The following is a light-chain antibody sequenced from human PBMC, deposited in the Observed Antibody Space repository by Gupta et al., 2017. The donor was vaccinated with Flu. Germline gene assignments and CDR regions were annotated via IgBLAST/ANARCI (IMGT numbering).Light chain of an antibody. Sequence: DIQMTQSPSSLSASVGDRVTITCRASQSISSYLNWYQQKPGKAPKLLIYAASSLQIGVPSRFSGSGSGTDCTLTISSRQPEDLEKYKCHARTFGRGTKVEIK. V-gene: IGKV1-39*01. CDR1: QSISSY. J-gene: IGKJ4*02. CDR2: AAS. CDR3: HART.